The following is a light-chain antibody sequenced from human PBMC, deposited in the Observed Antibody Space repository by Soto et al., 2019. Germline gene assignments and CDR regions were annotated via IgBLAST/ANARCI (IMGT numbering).Light chain of an antibody. Sequence: EIVMTQSPATLSVSPGERATLSCRAGQSVSSNLAWYQHKPGQAPRLLISGASTRATGIPARFSGSGSGIEFTLTICSLQSEDFAAYYCQQYNTWPGTFGQGTKVEIK. V-gene: IGKV3-15*01. CDR3: QQYNTWPGT. J-gene: IGKJ1*01. CDR2: GAS. CDR1: QSVSSN.